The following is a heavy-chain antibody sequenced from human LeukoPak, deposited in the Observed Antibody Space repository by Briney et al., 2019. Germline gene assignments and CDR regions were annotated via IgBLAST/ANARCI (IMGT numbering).Heavy chain of an antibody. CDR2: FHPEDGEI. CDR1: GYSLSELS. D-gene: IGHD2-15*01. Sequence: ASMRVSCEVSGYSLSELSIHWVRHVPGKGLQWMGGFHPEDGEIVYAQNLHGRVTMTEDTSTDTAYMELSSLRSEDTAVYYCAGGFHGGGLLNDAVFDIWGQGTRVAVSS. V-gene: IGHV1-24*01. J-gene: IGHJ3*02. CDR3: AGGFHGGGLLNDAVFDI.